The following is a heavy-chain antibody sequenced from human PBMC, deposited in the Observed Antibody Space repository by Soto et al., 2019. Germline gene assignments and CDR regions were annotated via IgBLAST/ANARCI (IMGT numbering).Heavy chain of an antibody. CDR3: VKDRWVVTTSWFDP. D-gene: IGHD4-4*01. Sequence: EMQLLESGGGLVQPGGSLRLSCAASGFTFSSFAMSWVRQAPGKGLDWVSAISGSGGSTYSADSVKGRFTISRDNSKNTLYLQMSSLRVEDTAVYYCVKDRWVVTTSWFDPWGQGTLVTVSS. CDR1: GFTFSSFA. V-gene: IGHV3-23*01. J-gene: IGHJ5*02. CDR2: ISGSGGST.